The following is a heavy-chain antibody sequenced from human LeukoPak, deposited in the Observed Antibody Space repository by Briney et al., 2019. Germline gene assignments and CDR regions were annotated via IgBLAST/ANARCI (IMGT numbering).Heavy chain of an antibody. D-gene: IGHD3-3*01. CDR1: GGSISSYY. CDR3: ARSPDYDFWSGYSYYYYYYMDV. J-gene: IGHJ6*03. V-gene: IGHV4-59*01. CDR2: IHYSAST. Sequence: SETLFLTCTFAGGSISSYYCSWSRQPPEKVLEWIGYIHYSASTNYNPSLKSRVTTSVDTSMNQFSLKLSSVTAADTAVYYCARSPDYDFWSGYSYYYYYYMDVWGKGTTVTVSS.